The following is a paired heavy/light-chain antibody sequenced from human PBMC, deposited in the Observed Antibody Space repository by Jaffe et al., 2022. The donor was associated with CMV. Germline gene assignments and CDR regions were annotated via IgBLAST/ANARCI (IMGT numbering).Light chain of an antibody. CDR3: QQYDDLPIT. Sequence: DIQMTQSPSSLSASVGDRVTITCQASQDISNFLNWYQQKPGKAPEVLIYDVSNLQAGAPLRFSGSRSGTEYTFSITDLQPEDIATYYCQQYDDLPITFGQGTRLEI. V-gene: IGKV1-33*01. CDR2: DVS. CDR1: QDISNF. J-gene: IGKJ5*01.
Heavy chain of an antibody. D-gene: IGHD1-26*01. CDR3: ASLGRRAF. CDR1: GFTFTSYW. J-gene: IGHJ4*02. CDR2: VNSDGSNT. V-gene: IGHV3-74*01. Sequence: EEKLVESGGGVVQPGGSLILSCAASGFTFTSYWIHWVRQVPGKGLVWVSRVNSDGSNTKYADSVRGRFAISRDNAKNTVYLQMDSLRPEDTALYYCASLGRRAFWGQGTQVTVSS.